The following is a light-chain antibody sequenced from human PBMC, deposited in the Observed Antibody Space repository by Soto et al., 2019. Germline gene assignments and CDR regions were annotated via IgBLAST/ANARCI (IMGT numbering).Light chain of an antibody. CDR2: GAS. V-gene: IGKV3-20*01. J-gene: IGKJ1*01. CDR1: QSVSSSY. Sequence: EIVLTQSPGTLSLSPGERVTLSCRASQSVSSSYLAWYQHKPGQAPRLLSYGASSRATGIPDRFSGSGSGTDFTLTISRLAPEDSAVYYCQQYGSSPRTFGQGTKVEIK. CDR3: QQYGSSPRT.